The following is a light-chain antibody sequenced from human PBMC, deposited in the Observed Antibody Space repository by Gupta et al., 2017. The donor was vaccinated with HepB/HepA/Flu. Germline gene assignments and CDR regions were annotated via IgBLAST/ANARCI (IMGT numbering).Light chain of an antibody. CDR2: DVT. V-gene: IGLV2-14*01. CDR3: SSVSYTTLIV. J-gene: IGLJ3*02. Sequence: QSALTQPASVSGFPGQSITISCTATSSDVGDYNYVSWYQQHPGKAPKLLIYDVTNRPSGISNRFSGSKSGNTASLTISGLQAEDEADYYCSSVSYTTLIVFGGGTKVTVL. CDR1: SSDVGDYNY.